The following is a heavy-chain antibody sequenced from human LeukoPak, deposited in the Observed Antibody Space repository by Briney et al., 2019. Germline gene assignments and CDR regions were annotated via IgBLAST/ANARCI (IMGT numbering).Heavy chain of an antibody. CDR1: GYTFTDYY. D-gene: IGHD4-17*01. CDR2: INPAGGGT. V-gene: IGHV1-2*02. CDR3: ARVGAFYGDLDY. Sequence: ASVKVSCKASGYTFTDYYIHWVRQAPGQGLEWLGWINPAGGGTNYAQNFQGRVTMTSDTSISTAYMALSSLRSEDTAVYHCARVGAFYGDLDYWGQGTLVTVSS. J-gene: IGHJ4*02.